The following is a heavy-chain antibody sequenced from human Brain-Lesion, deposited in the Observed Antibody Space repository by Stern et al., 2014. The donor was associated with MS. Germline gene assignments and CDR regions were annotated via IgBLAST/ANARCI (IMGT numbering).Heavy chain of an antibody. CDR2: VNNDGRRT. Sequence: EVQLEESGGGLVQPGGSLRLSCAASGFTFRNYWMHWVRQAPGKGLVWVSRVNNDGRRTSYADSVKGRFTMSRDNAKNTLYLQMNSLRVEDTAIYYCARGERWFDSWGQGTLVTVSS. CDR3: ARGERWFDS. D-gene: IGHD3-10*01. J-gene: IGHJ5*01. CDR1: GFTFRNYW. V-gene: IGHV3-74*02.